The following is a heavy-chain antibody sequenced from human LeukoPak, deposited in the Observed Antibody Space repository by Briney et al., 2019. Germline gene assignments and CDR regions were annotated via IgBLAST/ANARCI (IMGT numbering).Heavy chain of an antibody. D-gene: IGHD3-22*01. J-gene: IGHJ3*02. CDR3: AKDYYDSSGYYYVVSAFDI. V-gene: IGHV3-23*01. Sequence: GGSLRLSCAASGFTFSSYAMSWVRQAPGKGLEWVSAISGSGGSAYYADSVKGRFTISRDNSKNTLYPQMNSLRAEDTAVYYCAKDYYDSSGYYYVVSAFDIWGQGTMVTVSS. CDR1: GFTFSSYA. CDR2: ISGSGGSA.